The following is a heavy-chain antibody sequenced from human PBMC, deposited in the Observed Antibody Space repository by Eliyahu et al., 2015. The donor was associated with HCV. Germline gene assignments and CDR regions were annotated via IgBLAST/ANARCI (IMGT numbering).Heavy chain of an antibody. CDR3: ARDRRDGYNSYYFDY. Sequence: QVQLVESGGGVVQPGRSLRLSCAASGFTFSSYGMHWVRQAPGKGLEWVAVIWYDGSNKYYADSVKGRFTISRDNSKNTLYLQMNSLRAEDTAVYYCARDRRDGYNSYYFDYWGQGTLVTVSS. D-gene: IGHD5-24*01. CDR1: GFTFSSYG. V-gene: IGHV3-33*01. CDR2: IWYDGSNK. J-gene: IGHJ4*02.